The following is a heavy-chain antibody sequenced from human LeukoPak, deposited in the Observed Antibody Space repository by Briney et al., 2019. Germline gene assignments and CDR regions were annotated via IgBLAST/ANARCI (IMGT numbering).Heavy chain of an antibody. CDR2: ISYDGSNK. D-gene: IGHD3-22*01. CDR1: GFTFSSYA. J-gene: IGHJ3*02. Sequence: GGSLRLSCAASGFTFSSYAMHWVRQAPGKELEWVAVISYDGSNKYYADSVKGRFTISRDNSKNTLYLQMNSLRAEDTAVYYCARGHYDSSGYWDDAFDIWGQGTMVTVSS. V-gene: IGHV3-30*04. CDR3: ARGHYDSSGYWDDAFDI.